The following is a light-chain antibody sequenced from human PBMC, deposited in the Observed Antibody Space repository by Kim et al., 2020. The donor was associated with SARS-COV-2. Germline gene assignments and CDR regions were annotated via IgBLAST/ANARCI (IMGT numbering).Light chain of an antibody. CDR1: QPMSDN. J-gene: IGKJ1*01. Sequence: TQFPATLSVSPGDRVTLSCRASQPMSDNLAWYQQRPGQAPRLLIYAAATRATGIPARFSGSGFGTEFTLTISSLQSEDFAVYYCQQYNYWPPWTFGQGTKVDIK. CDR3: QQYNYWPPWT. V-gene: IGKV3-15*01. CDR2: AAA.